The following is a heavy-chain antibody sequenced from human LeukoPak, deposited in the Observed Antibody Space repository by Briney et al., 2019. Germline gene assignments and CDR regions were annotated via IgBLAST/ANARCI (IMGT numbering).Heavy chain of an antibody. D-gene: IGHD3-22*01. CDR3: ARESITMIV. CDR2: IYYSGST. Sequence: PSETLSLTCTVSGGSISSSSYYWGWIRQPPGKGLEWIGSIYYSGSTYYNPSLKSRVTISVDTSKNQFSLKLSSVTAADTAVYYCARESITMIVWGPGTLVTVSS. CDR1: GGSISSSSYY. V-gene: IGHV4-39*01. J-gene: IGHJ4*02.